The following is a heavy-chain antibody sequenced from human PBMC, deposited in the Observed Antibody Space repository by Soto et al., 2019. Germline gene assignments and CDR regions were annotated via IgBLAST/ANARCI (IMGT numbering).Heavy chain of an antibody. CDR1: GFTFSSYA. V-gene: IGHV3-30-3*01. CDR3: ARDEQAHIAVVTATKPGAY. J-gene: IGHJ4*02. D-gene: IGHD2-21*02. CDR2: ISYDGSNK. Sequence: GGSLRLSCAASGFTFSSYAMHWVRQAPGKGLEWVAVISYDGSNKYYADSVKGRFTISRDNSKNTLYLQMNSLRAEDTAVYYCARDEQAHIAVVTATKPGAYWGQGTLVTVSS.